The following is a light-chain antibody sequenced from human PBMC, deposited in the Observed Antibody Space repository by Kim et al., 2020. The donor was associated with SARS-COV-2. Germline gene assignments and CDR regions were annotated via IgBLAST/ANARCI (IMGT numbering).Light chain of an antibody. CDR2: GAS. Sequence: EIVLTQSPGTLSLSPGERATLSCRASQTVTSNYLAWYQQKPGQAPRLLIYGASSRATGIPDRFSGSGSGTDFTLTISRLEPEDFAVYYLQQNGSRPTTFGPGSTVDIK. CDR1: QTVTSNY. CDR3: QQNGSRPTT. J-gene: IGKJ1*01. V-gene: IGKV3-20*01.